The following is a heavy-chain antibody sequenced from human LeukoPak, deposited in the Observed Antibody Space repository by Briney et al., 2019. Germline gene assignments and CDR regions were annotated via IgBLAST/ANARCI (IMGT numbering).Heavy chain of an antibody. CDR1: GGSNTNYY. CDR2: IYHSGTT. CDR3: AREGYASGWNDY. V-gene: IGHV4-59*01. Sequence: SETLSLTCAVSGGSNTNYYWSWIRQPPGKGLEWIGYIYHSGTTNYNPSLKGRVTISVDMSKNQFALKLRSVTAADTAVYYCAREGYASGWNDYWGRGILVTVSS. D-gene: IGHD6-19*01. J-gene: IGHJ4*02.